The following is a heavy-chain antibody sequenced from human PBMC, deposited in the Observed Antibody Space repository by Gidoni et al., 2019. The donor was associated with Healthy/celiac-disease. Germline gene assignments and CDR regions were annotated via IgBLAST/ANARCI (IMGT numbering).Heavy chain of an antibody. Sequence: QLQLQESGPGLVKPSETLSLTCTVSGGSISSSSYYWGWIRQPPGKGLEWIGSIYYSGSTYYNPSLKSRVTISVDTSKNQFSLKLSSVTAADTAVYYCARHCRLTATGYATGAFDIWGQGTMVTVSS. CDR2: IYYSGST. J-gene: IGHJ3*02. D-gene: IGHD2-2*01. V-gene: IGHV4-39*01. CDR3: ARHCRLTATGYATGAFDI. CDR1: GGSISSSSYY.